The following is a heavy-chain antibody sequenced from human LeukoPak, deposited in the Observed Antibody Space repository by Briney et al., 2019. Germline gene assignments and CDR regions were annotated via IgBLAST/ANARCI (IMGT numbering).Heavy chain of an antibody. D-gene: IGHD5-12*01. CDR3: ARGGEHSGYDLFDY. J-gene: IGHJ4*02. Sequence: PSETLSLTCAVYGGSFSGYYWSWIRQPPGKGLEWIGEINHSGSTNYNPSLKSRVTISVDTSKNQFSLKLSSVTAADTAVYYCARGGEHSGYDLFDYWGQGTLVTVSP. V-gene: IGHV4-34*01. CDR1: GGSFSGYY. CDR2: INHSGST.